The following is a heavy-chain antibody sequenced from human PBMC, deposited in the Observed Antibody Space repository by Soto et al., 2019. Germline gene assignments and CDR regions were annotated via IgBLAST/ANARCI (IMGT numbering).Heavy chain of an antibody. CDR2: INHSGST. D-gene: IGHD2-2*01. CDR3: ARGHNVVVPAAKVFDY. Sequence: SETLSLTCAVYGGSFSGYYWSWIRQPPGKGLEWIGEINHSGSTNYNPSLKSRVTISVDTSKNQFSLKLSSVTAADTAVYYCARGHNVVVPAAKVFDYWGQGTLVTVSS. J-gene: IGHJ4*02. V-gene: IGHV4-34*01. CDR1: GGSFSGYY.